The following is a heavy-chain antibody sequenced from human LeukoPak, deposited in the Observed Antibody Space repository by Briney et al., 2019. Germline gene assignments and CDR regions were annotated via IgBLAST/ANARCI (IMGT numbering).Heavy chain of an antibody. CDR1: GFTFSSYW. J-gene: IGHJ5*02. D-gene: IGHD6-19*01. Sequence: GGSLRLSCAASGFTFSSYWMSWVRQTPGKGLEWVANIKQDGSEKYYVDSVKGRFTISRDNAKNSLYLQMNSLRAEDAAVYYCARGSGWTQGWFDPWGQGTLVTVSS. CDR3: ARGSGWTQGWFDP. CDR2: IKQDGSEK. V-gene: IGHV3-7*03.